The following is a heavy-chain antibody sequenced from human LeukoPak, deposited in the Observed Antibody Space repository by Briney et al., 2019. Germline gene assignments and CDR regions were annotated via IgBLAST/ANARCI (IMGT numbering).Heavy chain of an antibody. J-gene: IGHJ3*01. Sequence: SETLSLTCTVSGGSINNYYWSWIRQPPGKGLEWIGYVYYGGSTNYNPSLKSRVTISVDTSKNQFSLRLSSVTAADTAVYYCATPNSGFEDAFDLWGQGTMVTVSS. V-gene: IGHV4-59*01. D-gene: IGHD5-12*01. CDR1: GGSINNYY. CDR2: VYYGGST. CDR3: ATPNSGFEDAFDL.